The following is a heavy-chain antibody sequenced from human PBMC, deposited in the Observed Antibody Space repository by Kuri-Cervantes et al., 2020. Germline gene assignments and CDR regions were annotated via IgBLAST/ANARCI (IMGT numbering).Heavy chain of an antibody. D-gene: IGHD3-22*01. CDR1: GGSISSSSYY. CDR3: AREKWSSYYYDSSDYYYYGMDV. J-gene: IGHJ6*02. Sequence: ESLKISCTVSGGSISSSSYYWGWIRQPPGKGLEWIGSIYYSGSTYYNPSLKSRVTISVDTSKNQFSLKLSSVTAADTAVYYCAREKWSSYYYDSSDYYYYGMDVWGQGTTVTVSS. CDR2: IYYSGST. V-gene: IGHV4-39*07.